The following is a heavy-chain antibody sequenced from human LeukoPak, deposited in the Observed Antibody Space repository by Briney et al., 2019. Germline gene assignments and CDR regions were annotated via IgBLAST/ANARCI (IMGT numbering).Heavy chain of an antibody. CDR1: GFTVSSNY. J-gene: IGHJ4*02. V-gene: IGHV3-21*01. CDR3: ARDGGNWNYVDY. D-gene: IGHD4-23*01. Sequence: GGSLRLSCAASGFTVSSNYMSWVRQAPGKGLEWVSFISTSSSYIYYGDSVKGRFTISRDNAKNSLFLQMHSLRAEDTAVYYCARDGGNWNYVDYWGQGTLVTVSS. CDR2: ISTSSSYI.